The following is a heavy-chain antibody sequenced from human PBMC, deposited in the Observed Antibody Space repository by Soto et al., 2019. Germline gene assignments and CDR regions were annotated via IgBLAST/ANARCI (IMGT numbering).Heavy chain of an antibody. J-gene: IGHJ3*02. CDR1: GFTFTSSA. CDR3: AADVEPDAFDI. CDR2: IVVGSGNT. Sequence: SVKVSCKASGFTFTSSAVQWVRQACGQRLEWIGWIVVGSGNTNYAQKFQERVTITRDMSTSTAYMELSSLRSEDTAVYYCAADVEPDAFDIWGQGTMVTVSS. V-gene: IGHV1-58*01.